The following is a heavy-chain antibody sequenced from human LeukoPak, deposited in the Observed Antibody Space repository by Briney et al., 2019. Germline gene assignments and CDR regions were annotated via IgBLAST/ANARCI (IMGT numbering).Heavy chain of an antibody. D-gene: IGHD6-6*01. Sequence: ASVKVSCKASGYTFTGYYMHWVRQAPGQGLEWMGWINPNSGGTNYAQKFQGRVTMTRDTSISTAYMELSSLKSDDTAVYYCARAAGAARGYYYYGMDVWGQGTTVTVSS. CDR1: GYTFTGYY. CDR3: ARAAGAARGYYYYGMDV. V-gene: IGHV1-2*02. CDR2: INPNSGGT. J-gene: IGHJ6*02.